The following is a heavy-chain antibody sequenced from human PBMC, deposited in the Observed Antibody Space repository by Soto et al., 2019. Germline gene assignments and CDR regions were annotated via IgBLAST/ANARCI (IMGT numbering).Heavy chain of an antibody. Sequence: GASVKVSCKASGYTFTSYGISWVRQAPGQGLEWMGRISAYNGNTNYAQKLQGRVTLTTDTSTSTAYMELRSLIFDDTAVYYCASFRATSAFDIWGQGKMVTVSS. J-gene: IGHJ3*02. CDR3: ASFRATSAFDI. CDR2: ISAYNGNT. CDR1: GYTFTSYG. D-gene: IGHD1-26*01. V-gene: IGHV1-18*01.